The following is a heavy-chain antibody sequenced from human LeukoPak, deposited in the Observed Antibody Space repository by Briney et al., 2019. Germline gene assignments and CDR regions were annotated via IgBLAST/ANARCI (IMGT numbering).Heavy chain of an antibody. CDR1: GFTFSSYS. CDR2: IRYDGSNK. D-gene: IGHD1-26*01. Sequence: GGSLRLSCAASGFTFSSYSMNWVRQAPGKGLEWVAFIRYDGSNKYYADSVKGRFTISRDNSKNTLYLQMNSLRAEDTAVYYCANGGSYPLEYYFDYWGQGTLVTVSS. J-gene: IGHJ4*02. V-gene: IGHV3-30*02. CDR3: ANGGSYPLEYYFDY.